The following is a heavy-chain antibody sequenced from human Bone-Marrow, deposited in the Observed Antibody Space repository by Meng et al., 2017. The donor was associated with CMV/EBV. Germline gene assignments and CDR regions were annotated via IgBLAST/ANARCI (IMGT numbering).Heavy chain of an antibody. D-gene: IGHD6-13*01. V-gene: IGHV1-18*01. J-gene: IGHJ4*02. CDR2: ISAYNGNT. CDR1: GYTFTSYG. CDR3: AKSSIAAAGMGSDY. Sequence: ASVKVSCKASGYTFTSYGISWVRQAPGQGLEWMGWISAYNGNTNYAQKLQGRVTMTTDTSTSTAYMELRSLRSDDTAVYYCAKSSIAAAGMGSDYWGQGTRVTVSS.